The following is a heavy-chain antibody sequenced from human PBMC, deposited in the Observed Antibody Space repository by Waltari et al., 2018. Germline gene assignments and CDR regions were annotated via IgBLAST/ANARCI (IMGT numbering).Heavy chain of an antibody. CDR1: GHTFTGYY. CDR3: ARRIAARQGGYGMDV. J-gene: IGHJ6*02. V-gene: IGHV1-2*02. Sequence: QVQLVQSGAEVKKPGASVKVSCKASGHTFTGYYMHWVRQAPGQGLEWMGRINPNRDDTNYAQKFQGRVTMTRDTSISTAYMELSRLRSDDTAVYYCARRIAARQGGYGMDVWGQGTTVTVSS. D-gene: IGHD6-6*01. CDR2: INPNRDDT.